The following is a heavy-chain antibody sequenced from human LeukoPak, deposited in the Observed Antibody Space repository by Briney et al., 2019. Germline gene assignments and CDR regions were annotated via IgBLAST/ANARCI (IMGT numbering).Heavy chain of an antibody. D-gene: IGHD3-22*01. J-gene: IGHJ5*02. CDR1: GFTFSSYG. CDR2: ISYDGSNK. CDR3: AEDSGGDCYDSSGYYR. V-gene: IGHV3-30*18. Sequence: TWGTLRLSCAASGFTFSSYGMHWVRQVQGQGLEWVAVISYDGSNKYYADSVKGRFTIARDNSKNSMYLQMNSLRAEDTAVYYRAEDSGGDCYDSSGYYRWGQVALVTVAS.